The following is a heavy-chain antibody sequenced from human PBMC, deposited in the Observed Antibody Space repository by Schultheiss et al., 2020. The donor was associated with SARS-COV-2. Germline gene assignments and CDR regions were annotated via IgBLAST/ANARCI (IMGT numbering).Heavy chain of an antibody. Sequence: GGSLRLSCAASGFTFSSYGMHWVRQAPGKGLEWVGRIRSKANSYATAYAASVKGRFTISRDDSKSIAYLQMNSLKTEDTAVYYCAKATYYYYYMDVWGKGTTVTVSS. J-gene: IGHJ6*03. CDR2: IRSKANSYAT. CDR1: GFTFSSYG. CDR3: AKATYYYYYMDV. V-gene: IGHV3-73*01.